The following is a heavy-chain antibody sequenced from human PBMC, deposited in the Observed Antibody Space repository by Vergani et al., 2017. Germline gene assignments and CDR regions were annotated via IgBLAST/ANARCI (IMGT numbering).Heavy chain of an antibody. D-gene: IGHD3-3*01. CDR2: ISSSSSTI. J-gene: IGHJ3*02. CDR1: GFTFSSYS. CDR3: ARTYYDFWSGYFDAFDI. V-gene: IGHV3-48*01. Sequence: EVQLVESGGGLVQPGGSLRLSCAASGFTFSSYSMNWVRQAPGKGLEWVSYISSSSSTIYYADSVKGRFTISRDNSKNTLYLQMNSLRAEDTAVYYCARTYYDFWSGYFDAFDIWGQGTMVTVSS.